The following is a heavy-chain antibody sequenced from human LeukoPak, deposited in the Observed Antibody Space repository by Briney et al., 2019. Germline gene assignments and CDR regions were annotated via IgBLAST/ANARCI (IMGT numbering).Heavy chain of an antibody. J-gene: IGHJ6*03. CDR3: ARLWRYYYMDV. V-gene: IGHV4-39*01. CDR1: GGSISSSSYY. Sequence: SETLPLTCTVSGGSISSSSYYWGWIRQPPGKGLEWIGSIYYSGSTYYNPSLKSRVTISVDTSKNQFSLKLSSVTAADTAVYYCARLWRYYYMDVWGKGTTVTVSS. CDR2: IYYSGST.